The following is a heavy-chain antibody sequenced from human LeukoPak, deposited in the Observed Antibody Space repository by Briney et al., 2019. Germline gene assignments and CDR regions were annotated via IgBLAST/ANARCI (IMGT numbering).Heavy chain of an antibody. CDR1: GYSISSGYY. Sequence: NPSETLSLTCTVSGYSISSGYYWSWIRQPPGKGLEWIGYIYYSGIASYNPSLKSRVTISIDTSKNQFSLKLSSVTAADTAVYYCARLSITMVRGVKRDAFDIWGQGTMVTVSS. CDR2: IYYSGIA. CDR3: ARLSITMVRGVKRDAFDI. J-gene: IGHJ3*02. D-gene: IGHD3-10*01. V-gene: IGHV4-59*08.